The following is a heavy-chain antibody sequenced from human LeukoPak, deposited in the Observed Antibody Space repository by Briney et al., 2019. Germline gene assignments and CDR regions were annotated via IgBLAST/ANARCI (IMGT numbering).Heavy chain of an antibody. CDR2: IYTSGST. CDR3: ARGSSWYGENY. CDR1: GGSISSGSYY. Sequence: SETLSLTCTVSGGSISSGSYYWSWIRQPAGKGLEWIGRIYTSGSTNYNPSLKSRVTISVDTSKNQFSLKLSSVTAADTAVYYCARGSSWYGENYWGQGTLVTVSS. J-gene: IGHJ4*02. V-gene: IGHV4-61*02. D-gene: IGHD6-13*01.